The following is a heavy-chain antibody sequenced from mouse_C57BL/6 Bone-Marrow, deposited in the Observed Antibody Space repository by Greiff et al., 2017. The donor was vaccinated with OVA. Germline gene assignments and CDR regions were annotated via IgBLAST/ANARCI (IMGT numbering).Heavy chain of an antibody. D-gene: IGHD3-2*02. Sequence: EVKLQESGPVLVKPGASVKMSCKASGYTFTDYYMNWVKQSHGKSLEWIGVINPYNGGTSYNQKFKVKATSTVDKFSSTAYMELNSLTSEDSAVYYCARSGPTAQATFAYWGQGTLVTVSA. J-gene: IGHJ3*01. V-gene: IGHV1-19*01. CDR1: GYTFTDYY. CDR2: INPYNGGT. CDR3: ARSGPTAQATFAY.